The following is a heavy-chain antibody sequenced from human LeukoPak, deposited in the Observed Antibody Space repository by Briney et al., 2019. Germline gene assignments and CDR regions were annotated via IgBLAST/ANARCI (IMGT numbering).Heavy chain of an antibody. CDR3: AKVIVGAMPYYFDY. Sequence: GGSLRLSCAASGFTFSSYVMHWVRQAPGKGLEWVAVISYDGSNKYYADSVKGRFTISRDNSKNTLYLQMNSLRAEDTAVYYCAKVIVGAMPYYFDYWGQGTLVTVSS. D-gene: IGHD1-26*01. CDR2: ISYDGSNK. CDR1: GFTFSSYV. V-gene: IGHV3-30*18. J-gene: IGHJ4*02.